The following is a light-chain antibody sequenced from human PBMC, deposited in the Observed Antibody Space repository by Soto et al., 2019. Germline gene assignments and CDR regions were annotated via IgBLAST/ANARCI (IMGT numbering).Light chain of an antibody. J-gene: IGKJ5*01. CDR2: GAS. Sequence: PGERAALSCRASQSVSNNYLAWYQQKPGQAPRLLIYGASNRATGIPARFSGGGSGTDFTLTIDNLEPEDFAIYYCQQRSNWPPITFGQGTRLETK. V-gene: IGKV3-11*01. CDR1: QSVSNNY. CDR3: QQRSNWPPIT.